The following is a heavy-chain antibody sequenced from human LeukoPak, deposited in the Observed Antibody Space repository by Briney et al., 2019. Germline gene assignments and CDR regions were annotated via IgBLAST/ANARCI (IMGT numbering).Heavy chain of an antibody. V-gene: IGHV1-2*02. CDR2: INPNSGGT. Sequence: GASVKVSCTASGYTFTGYYMHWVRQAPGQGLEWMGWINPNSGGTNYAQRFQGRVTMTRDTSISTAYMELSRLRSDDTAVYYCAREYYGSGSAFDYWGQGTLVTVSS. CDR3: AREYYGSGSAFDY. CDR1: GYTFTGYY. J-gene: IGHJ4*02. D-gene: IGHD3-10*01.